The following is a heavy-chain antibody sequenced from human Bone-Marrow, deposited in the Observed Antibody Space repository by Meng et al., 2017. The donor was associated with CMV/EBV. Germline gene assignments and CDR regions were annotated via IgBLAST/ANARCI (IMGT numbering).Heavy chain of an antibody. J-gene: IGHJ6*02. CDR1: GYSFTSYG. CDR3: ARGRRSITIFGVVIMHGMDV. CDR2: ISVYNGNT. V-gene: IGHV1-8*01. Sequence: ASVKVSCKASGYSFTSYGISWVRQAPGQGLEWMGWISVYNGNTGYAQKFQGRVTMTRNTSISTAYMELSSLRSEDTAVYYCARGRRSITIFGVVIMHGMDVWGQGTTVTVSS. D-gene: IGHD3-3*01.